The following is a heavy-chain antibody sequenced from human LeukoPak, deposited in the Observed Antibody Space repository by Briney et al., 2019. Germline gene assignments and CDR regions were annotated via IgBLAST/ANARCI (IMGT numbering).Heavy chain of an antibody. J-gene: IGHJ4*02. V-gene: IGHV1-18*01. CDR3: ARARPGAYCGTTSCFSDY. CDR1: GYIFTSYG. Sequence: GASVKVSCKASGYIFTSYGISWVRQGAGQGLEWVGWISAYNGNTKFAPNLQDRVTMTTDTSTATAYMELRSLRLNDTAVYFCARARPGAYCGTTSCFSDYSGQGTLVTVSS. D-gene: IGHD2-2*01. CDR2: ISAYNGNT.